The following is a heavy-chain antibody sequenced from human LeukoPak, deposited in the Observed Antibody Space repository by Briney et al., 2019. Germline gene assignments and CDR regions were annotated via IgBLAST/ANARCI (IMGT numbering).Heavy chain of an antibody. J-gene: IGHJ5*02. CDR2: IDHSGRT. D-gene: IGHD3-9*01. Sequence: SETLSLTCGVSGGSFSAYYWSWIRQPPGKGLELIGEIDHSGRTNYNPSLKSRVTISVDTSKNQFSLNLSSVTAADTAVYYCARSPLTGNYGDWFDPWGQGTLVIVSS. CDR1: GGSFSAYY. V-gene: IGHV4-34*01. CDR3: ARSPLTGNYGDWFDP.